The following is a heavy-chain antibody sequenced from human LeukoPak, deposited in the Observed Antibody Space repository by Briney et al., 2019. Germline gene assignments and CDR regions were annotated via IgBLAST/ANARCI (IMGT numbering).Heavy chain of an antibody. J-gene: IGHJ4*02. Sequence: GGSLRLSCAASGFTFSSYGMHWVRQAPGKGLEWVAVISYDGSNKYYADSVKGRFTISRDNSKNTLYLQMNSLRAEDTAVYYCATAYGDFRAEGRYFDSWGQGTLVTVSS. V-gene: IGHV3-30*03. CDR1: GFTFSSYG. D-gene: IGHD4-17*01. CDR2: ISYDGSNK. CDR3: ATAYGDFRAEGRYFDS.